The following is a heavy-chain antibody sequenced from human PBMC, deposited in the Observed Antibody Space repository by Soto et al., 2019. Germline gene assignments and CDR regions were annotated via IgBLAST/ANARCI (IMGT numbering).Heavy chain of an antibody. CDR1: GYTFTSYA. J-gene: IGHJ5*02. Sequence: ASVKVSCKASGYTFTSYAMHWVRQAPGQRLEWMGWINAGNGNTKYSQKFQGRVTITRDTSASTAYMELSSLRSEDTAVYYCARDSRYCSSTSCYAKFYNWFDPWGQGTLVTVSS. V-gene: IGHV1-3*01. CDR3: ARDSRYCSSTSCYAKFYNWFDP. D-gene: IGHD2-2*01. CDR2: INAGNGNT.